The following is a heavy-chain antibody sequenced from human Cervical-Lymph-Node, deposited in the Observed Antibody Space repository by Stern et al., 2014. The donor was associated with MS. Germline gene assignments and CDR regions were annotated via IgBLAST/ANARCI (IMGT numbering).Heavy chain of an antibody. D-gene: IGHD4-17*01. CDR1: GFNVDDFY. Sequence: EVQLVESGGGLVQPGGSLRLSCAAAGFNVDDFYMSWVRLAPGKGLEYVSVIYRSGETHYADSVRERFTISRDNSKNTVFLQMHSLRAEDTAVYYCGRGKFWDYDEYPNHWGQGALVTVSS. CDR2: IYRSGET. J-gene: IGHJ5*02. V-gene: IGHV3-66*01. CDR3: GRGKFWDYDEYPNH.